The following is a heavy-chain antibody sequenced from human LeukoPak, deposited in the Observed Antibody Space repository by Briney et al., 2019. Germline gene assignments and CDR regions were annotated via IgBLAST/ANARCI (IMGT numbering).Heavy chain of an antibody. CDR2: INWNGGST. CDR3: ARDLDSSGYYYSHDAFDI. J-gene: IGHJ3*02. V-gene: IGHV3-20*04. Sequence: GGSLRLSCAASGFTFDDYGMSWVRQAPGKGLEWVSGINWNGGSTGYADSVKGRFTISRDNAKNSLYLQMNSLRAEDTALYYCARDLDSSGYYYSHDAFDIWGQGTMVTVSS. D-gene: IGHD3-22*01. CDR1: GFTFDDYG.